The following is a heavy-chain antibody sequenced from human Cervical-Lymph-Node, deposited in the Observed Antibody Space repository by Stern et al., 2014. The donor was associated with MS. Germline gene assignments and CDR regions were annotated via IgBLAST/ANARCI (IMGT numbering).Heavy chain of an antibody. CDR1: GGSISRSTYY. J-gene: IGHJ4*02. Sequence: QLVESGPGLVKPSETLSLTCSVSGGSISRSTYYWGWIRQPPGKGLEWIGSIYYSGTTYYNPSLKSRVTIDTSTNQFSLRPPSVTAADTAVYYCARHDGWLPHYWSQGTLVTVSS. CDR3: ARHDGWLPHY. CDR2: IYYSGTT. V-gene: IGHV4-39*01. D-gene: IGHD5-12*01.